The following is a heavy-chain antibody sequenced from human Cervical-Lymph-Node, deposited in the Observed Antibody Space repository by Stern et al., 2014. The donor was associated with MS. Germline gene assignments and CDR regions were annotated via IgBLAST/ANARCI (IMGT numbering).Heavy chain of an antibody. CDR3: ARDLRLDY. Sequence: QLNVSGGVLVMPGGSLRLSWASSGFNFSVYNMNWVLQASGKVLEWVSSISSRSRTKDEDSVRGRFTISRDNAKNSLFLQMNSLRAEETAIYYCARDLRLDYWGQGILVTVSS. CDR2: ISSRSRT. CDR1: GFNFSVYN. J-gene: IGHJ4*02. V-gene: IGHV3-21*02.